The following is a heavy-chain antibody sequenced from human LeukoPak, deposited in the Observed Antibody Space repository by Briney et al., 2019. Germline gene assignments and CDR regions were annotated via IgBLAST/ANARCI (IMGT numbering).Heavy chain of an antibody. CDR3: ARGTARNFDY. Sequence: GGSLRLSGAVSGFTFSSYSMNWVHQAPGKGLEWVSYISSSSSTIYYADSVKGRFTISRDNAKNSLYLQMNSLRDEDTAVYYCARGTARNFDYWGQGTLVTVSS. J-gene: IGHJ4*02. V-gene: IGHV3-48*02. D-gene: IGHD6-25*01. CDR1: GFTFSSYS. CDR2: ISSSSSTI.